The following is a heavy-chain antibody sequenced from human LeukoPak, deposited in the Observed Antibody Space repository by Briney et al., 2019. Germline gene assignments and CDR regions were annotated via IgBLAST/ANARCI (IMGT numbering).Heavy chain of an antibody. V-gene: IGHV3-21*01. CDR2: ISSSSSYI. CDR1: GFTFSSYS. D-gene: IGHD3-10*01. J-gene: IGHJ4*02. Sequence: GGSLRLSCAASGFTFSSYSMNWVRQAPGKGLEWVSSISSSSSYIYYADSVKGRFTISRDNAKNSLYLQMNGLRAEDTAVYYCARDPYTEWFGELWGQGTLVTVSS. CDR3: ARDPYTEWFGEL.